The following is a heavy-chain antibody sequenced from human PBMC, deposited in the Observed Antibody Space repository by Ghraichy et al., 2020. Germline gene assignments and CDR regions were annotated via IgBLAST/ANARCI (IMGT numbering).Heavy chain of an antibody. J-gene: IGHJ4*02. Sequence: GGSLRLSCAASGFTFTNYWMMWVRQTPGKGLVWVSSIHEDGRRITYADSVKGRFTISRDNTKSTLYLQMNSLRAEDTAVYYCAREYWAYGDYWGLGTLVTVSS. CDR2: IHEDGRRI. D-gene: IGHD2-8*02. V-gene: IGHV3-74*03. CDR1: GFTFTNYW. CDR3: AREYWAYGDY.